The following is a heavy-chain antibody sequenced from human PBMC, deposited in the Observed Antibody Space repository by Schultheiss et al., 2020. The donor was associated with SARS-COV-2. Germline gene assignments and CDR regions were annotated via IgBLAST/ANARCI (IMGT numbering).Heavy chain of an antibody. CDR2: ISFDGSQM. CDR3: ARELDI. V-gene: IGHV3-30*07. J-gene: IGHJ3*02. Sequence: GGSLRLSFAASGFNFRTYAMQWVRQAPGKGPEWVAGISFDGSQMTYADSLKGRSTISRDNSKNTLYLQMDSLRAGDTAVYYCARELDIWGQGTMVTVSS. CDR1: GFNFRTYA.